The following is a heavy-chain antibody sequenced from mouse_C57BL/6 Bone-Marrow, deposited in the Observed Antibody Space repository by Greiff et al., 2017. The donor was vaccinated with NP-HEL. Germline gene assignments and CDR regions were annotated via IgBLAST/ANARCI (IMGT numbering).Heavy chain of an antibody. CDR1: GYTFTSYW. CDR2: IHPNSGST. Sequence: QVQLQQPGAELVKPGASVKLSCKASGYTFTSYWMHWVKQRPGQGLEWIGMIHPNSGSTNYNEKFKSKATLTVDKSSSTAYMQLSSLTSEDSAVYYCARETTVVGSYWYFDVWGTGTTVTVSS. D-gene: IGHD1-1*01. V-gene: IGHV1-64*01. J-gene: IGHJ1*03. CDR3: ARETTVVGSYWYFDV.